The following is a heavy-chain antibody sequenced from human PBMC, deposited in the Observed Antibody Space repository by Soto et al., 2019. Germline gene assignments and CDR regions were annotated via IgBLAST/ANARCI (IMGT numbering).Heavy chain of an antibody. D-gene: IGHD1-26*01. CDR2: IYHSGST. J-gene: IGHJ4*02. Sequence: QLQLQESGSGLVKPSQTLSLTCAVSGGSISSGGYSWSWIRQPPGKGLEWIGYIYHSGSTYYNPSLKSRVIVSVGRHKNPFALRLGAVTAADTAVYYCAAGGGLPRYYWGQGTLVTVSS. CDR3: AAGGGLPRYY. CDR1: GGSISSGGYS. V-gene: IGHV4-30-2*01.